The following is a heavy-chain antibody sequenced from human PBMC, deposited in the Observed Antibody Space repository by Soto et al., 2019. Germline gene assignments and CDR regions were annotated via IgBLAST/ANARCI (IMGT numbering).Heavy chain of an antibody. J-gene: IGHJ4*02. CDR2: IYWDDDK. Sequence: SGPTLVNPAQTLTLTCTFSGFSLSTSGVGVGWIRQPPGKALEWLGIIYWDDDKRYSPSLKSRVTITKDTSKNQLVLTMTNMDPVDTATYYCAHLPWQHLWPRAPVVYWGQGTPVRLL. CDR3: AHLPWQHLWPRAPVVY. D-gene: IGHD5-18*01. CDR1: GFSLSTSGVG. V-gene: IGHV2-5*02.